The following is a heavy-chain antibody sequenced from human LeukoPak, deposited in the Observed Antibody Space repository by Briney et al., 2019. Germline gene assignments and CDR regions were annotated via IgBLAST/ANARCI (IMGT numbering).Heavy chain of an antibody. V-gene: IGHV4-59*01. CDR1: AGSITSSYY. CDR2: INYSGGT. D-gene: IGHD3-10*01. J-gene: IGHJ4*01. CDR3: VRGERLGGDY. Sequence: PSETLSLTCTVSAGSITSSYYWSWIRQSPGKGLEWIAYINYSGGTTYNPSLKNRVAISLDTSNNQFSLRVNFVTAADTAVYYCVRGERLGGDYWGHGTLVTVSS.